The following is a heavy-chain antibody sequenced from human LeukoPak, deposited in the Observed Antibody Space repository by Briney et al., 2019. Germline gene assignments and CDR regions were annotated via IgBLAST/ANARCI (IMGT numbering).Heavy chain of an antibody. V-gene: IGHV1-46*03. CDR1: GYTFTSYY. CDR3: ARDECGGDCYIDY. CDR2: IIPSGGST. Sequence: AAETVSCQASGYTFTSYYMHWVRQAAGQGLEWMRIIIPSGGSTSYAQKFQGRDTMTRHTSTSTVYMELSSPRSEDRAVYYGARDECGGDCYIDYWGQGTLVTVSS. J-gene: IGHJ4*02. D-gene: IGHD2-21*01.